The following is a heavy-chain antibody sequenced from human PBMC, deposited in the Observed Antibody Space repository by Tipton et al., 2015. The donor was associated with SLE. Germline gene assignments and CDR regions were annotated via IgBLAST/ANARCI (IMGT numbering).Heavy chain of an antibody. CDR3: ATNAQQQLVWDY. V-gene: IGHV3-66*02. Sequence: SLRLSCAASGFTVSSNYMSWVRQAPGKGLEWVSVIYSGGTTYYADSVKGRFTISRGNSKNTLYLQMNSLRAEDTAVYYCATNAQQQLVWDYWGQGTLVTVSS. CDR1: GFTVSSNY. D-gene: IGHD6-13*01. J-gene: IGHJ4*02. CDR2: IYSGGTT.